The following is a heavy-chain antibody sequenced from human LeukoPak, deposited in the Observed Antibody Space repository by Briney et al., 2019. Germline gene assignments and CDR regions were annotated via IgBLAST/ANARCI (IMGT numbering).Heavy chain of an antibody. D-gene: IGHD3-9*01. V-gene: IGHV3-30*04. Sequence: GGSLRLSCAASGFTFSSYAMHWVRQAPGKGLEWVAVISYDGSIKYYADSVKGRFTISRDNSKNTMYLQMNSLRAEDTAVYYCARVLKLRYFDWLGGLDYWGQGTLVTVSS. CDR3: ARVLKLRYFDWLGGLDY. CDR2: ISYDGSIK. CDR1: GFTFSSYA. J-gene: IGHJ4*02.